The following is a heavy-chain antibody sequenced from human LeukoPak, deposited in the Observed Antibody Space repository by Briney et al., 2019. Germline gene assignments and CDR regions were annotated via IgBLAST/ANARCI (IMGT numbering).Heavy chain of an antibody. Sequence: PGGSLRLSCAAPGFTFSSYSMNWVRQAPGKGLEWVSSISSSSSYIYYADSVKGRFAISRDNAKNSLYLQMDSLRAEDTAVYYCAGNYYGSGSYPPGYNGMDVWGQGTTVTVSS. J-gene: IGHJ6*02. CDR3: AGNYYGSGSYPPGYNGMDV. V-gene: IGHV3-21*01. D-gene: IGHD3-10*01. CDR2: ISSSSSYI. CDR1: GFTFSSYS.